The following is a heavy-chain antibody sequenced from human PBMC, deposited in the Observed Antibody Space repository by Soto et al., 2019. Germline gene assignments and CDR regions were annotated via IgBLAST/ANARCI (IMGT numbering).Heavy chain of an antibody. CDR3: ARDGGDDHGDLYYYYYGMDV. Sequence: QVQLVQSGAEVKKPGSSVKVSCKASGGTFSSYAISWVRQAPGQGLEWMGGIIPIFGTANYAQKFQGRVTITADESTSTAYMELSSLRSEDTAVYYCARDGGDDHGDLYYYYYGMDVWGQGTTVTVSS. V-gene: IGHV1-69*01. CDR2: IIPIFGTA. D-gene: IGHD4-17*01. J-gene: IGHJ6*02. CDR1: GGTFSSYA.